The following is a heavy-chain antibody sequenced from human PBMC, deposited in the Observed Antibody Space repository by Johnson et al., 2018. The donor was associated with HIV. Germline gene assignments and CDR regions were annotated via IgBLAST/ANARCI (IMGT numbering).Heavy chain of an antibody. J-gene: IGHJ3*02. D-gene: IGHD1-26*01. CDR3: ARDSGRGFRVRFAFDI. Sequence: QVQLVESGGGVVQPGRSLRLSCAASEFTFSHYPMHWVRQAPGRGLEWMALISYDGSNKFYADSVKGRFTVSRDNSKNTLYLQMNRLRDEDTAVYYCARDSGRGFRVRFAFDIWGRGTMVTVSS. V-gene: IGHV3-30-3*01. CDR2: ISYDGSNK. CDR1: EFTFSHYP.